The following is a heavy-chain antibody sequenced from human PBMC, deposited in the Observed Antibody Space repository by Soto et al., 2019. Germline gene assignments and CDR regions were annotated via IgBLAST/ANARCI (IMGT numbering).Heavy chain of an antibody. CDR3: AREGGNLNWFDP. CDR1: GFAFRRHG. D-gene: IGHD1-26*01. J-gene: IGHJ5*02. Sequence: GGPLRLTYADSGFAFRRHGVHWVRQAPGKGLEWVSYISSSSSTIYYADSVKGRFTISRDNAKNSLYLQMNSLRDEDTAVYYCAREGGNLNWFDPWGQGTLVTVSS. V-gene: IGHV3-48*02. CDR2: ISSSSSTI.